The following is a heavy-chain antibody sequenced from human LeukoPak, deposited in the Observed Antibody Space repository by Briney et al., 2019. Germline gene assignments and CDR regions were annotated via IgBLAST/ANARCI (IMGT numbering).Heavy chain of an antibody. CDR1: GFTFSSYS. Sequence: GGSLRLSCAASGFTFSSYSMNWVRQAPGKGLEWVSSISSSSSYIYYADSVKGRFTISRDNAKNSLYLQMNSLRAEDTAVYYCARGPPNWGYDYWGPGTLVTVSS. CDR3: ARGPPNWGYDY. CDR2: ISSSSSYI. J-gene: IGHJ4*02. V-gene: IGHV3-21*01. D-gene: IGHD7-27*01.